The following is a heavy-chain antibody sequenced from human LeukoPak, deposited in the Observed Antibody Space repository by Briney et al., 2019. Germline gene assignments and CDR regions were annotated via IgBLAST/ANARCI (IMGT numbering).Heavy chain of an antibody. D-gene: IGHD3-16*01. CDR2: IYYSGST. Sequence: PSGTLSLTCTVSGGSISSYYWSWIRQPPGKGLEWIGYIYYSGSTNYNPSLKSRVTISVDTSKNQFSLKLSSVTAADTAVYYCARGPGEYSGYYFDYWGQGTLVTVSS. CDR3: ARGPGEYSGYYFDY. CDR1: GGSISSYY. J-gene: IGHJ4*02. V-gene: IGHV4-59*08.